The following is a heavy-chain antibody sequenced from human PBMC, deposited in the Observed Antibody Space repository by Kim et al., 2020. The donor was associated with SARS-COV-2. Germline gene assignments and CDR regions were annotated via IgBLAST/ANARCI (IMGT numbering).Heavy chain of an antibody. CDR1: GGTFSSFP. CDR2: ITPMSATA. CDR3: ARCLSGSGVAFYYFGMVV. J-gene: IGHJ6*02. V-gene: IGHV1-69*13. Sequence: SVKVSCKASGGTFSSFPISWVRQAPGQGLEWMGGITPMSATANYAQKFQGRVTITADEPTSTASMELSSLRSEETAEYYCARCLSGSGVAFYYFGMVVWGQGTTVTVSS. D-gene: IGHD6-19*01.